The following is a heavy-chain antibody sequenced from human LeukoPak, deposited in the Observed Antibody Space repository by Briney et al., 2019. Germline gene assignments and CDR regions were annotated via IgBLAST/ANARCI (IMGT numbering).Heavy chain of an antibody. D-gene: IGHD1-26*01. J-gene: IGHJ4*02. CDR3: AREKTVGGTYYFDY. V-gene: IGHV3-53*01. CDR1: GFTFSSYA. Sequence: GGSLRLSCAASGFTFSSYAMSWVRQAPGKGLEWVSVIYSGGSTYYADSVKGRVIISRDNSRNTLYLQMNSLRAEDTAIYYCAREKTVGGTYYFDYWGQGALVTVSS. CDR2: IYSGGST.